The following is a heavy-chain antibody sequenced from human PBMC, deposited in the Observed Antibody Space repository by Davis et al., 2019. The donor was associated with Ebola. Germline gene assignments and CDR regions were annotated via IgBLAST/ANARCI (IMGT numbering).Heavy chain of an antibody. J-gene: IGHJ3*02. D-gene: IGHD3-22*01. CDR1: GGSVGSDY. CDR2: INHSGST. Sequence: SETLSLTCSVSGGSVGSDYWSWIRQSPGKGLEWIGEINHSGSTNYNPSLKSRVTISVDTSKNQFSLKLSSVTAADTAVYYCARIYYDSSGYYYRIGAFDIWGQGTMVTVSS. CDR3: ARIYYDSSGYYYRIGAFDI. V-gene: IGHV4-34*01.